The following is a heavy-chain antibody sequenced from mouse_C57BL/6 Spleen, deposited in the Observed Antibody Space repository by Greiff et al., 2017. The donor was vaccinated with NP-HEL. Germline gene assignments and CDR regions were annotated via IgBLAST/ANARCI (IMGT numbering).Heavy chain of an antibody. Sequence: EVMLVESGGGLVKPGGSLKLSCAASGFTFSDYGMHWVRQAPEKGLEWVAYISSGSSTIYYADTVKGRFTISRDNAKNTLFLQMTSLRSEDTAMYYCARPEYGNYDYFDYWGQGTTLTVSS. V-gene: IGHV5-17*01. CDR1: GFTFSDYG. CDR2: ISSGSSTI. D-gene: IGHD2-1*01. CDR3: ARPEYGNYDYFDY. J-gene: IGHJ2*01.